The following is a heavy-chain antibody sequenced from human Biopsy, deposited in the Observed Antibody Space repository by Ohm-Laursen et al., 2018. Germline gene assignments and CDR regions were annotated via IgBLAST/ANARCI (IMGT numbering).Heavy chain of an antibody. V-gene: IGHV1-69*13. CDR1: GGTFTNYA. CDR2: IIPIFGTA. Sequence: ASVKVSCKASGGTFTNYAISWVRQAPGQGLEWMGGIIPIFGTANYAQKFQGRVTITADESTSTAYMELRSLRSDDTAVYYCARDALGGGSYRFFYWGQGSLVTVSS. D-gene: IGHD1-26*01. CDR3: ARDALGGGSYRFFY. J-gene: IGHJ4*02.